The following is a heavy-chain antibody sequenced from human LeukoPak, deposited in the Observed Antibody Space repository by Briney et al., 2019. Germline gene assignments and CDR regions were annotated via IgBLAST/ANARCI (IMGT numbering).Heavy chain of an antibody. CDR3: ARGLRLGDHLAY. Sequence: GGSLRLSCAASGFTFSSYAMSWVRQAPGKGLEWVSAMDASGGSTNYADSVKGRFTISRDNSKNTLYLQMNSLRAEDTAVYYCARGLRLGDHLAYWGQGTLVTVSS. V-gene: IGHV3-23*01. CDR2: MDASGGST. D-gene: IGHD3-16*01. J-gene: IGHJ4*02. CDR1: GFTFSSYA.